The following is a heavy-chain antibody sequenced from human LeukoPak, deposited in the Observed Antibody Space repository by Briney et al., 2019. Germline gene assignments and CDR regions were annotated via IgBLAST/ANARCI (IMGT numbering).Heavy chain of an antibody. CDR2: INHSGST. CDR3: ARRGDWYRPRGDTMIRFGP. CDR1: GGSFSGYY. J-gene: IGHJ5*02. Sequence: SETLSLTCAVYGGSFSGYYWSWIRQPPGKGLEWIGEINHSGSTNYNPSFKSRVTISVDTSKNQFSLKLSSVTAADTAVYYCARRGDWYRPRGDTMIRFGPWGQGTLVTVSS. V-gene: IGHV4-34*01. D-gene: IGHD6-19*01.